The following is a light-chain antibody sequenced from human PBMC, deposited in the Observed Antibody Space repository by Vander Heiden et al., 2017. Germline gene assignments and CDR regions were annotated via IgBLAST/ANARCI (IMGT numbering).Light chain of an antibody. CDR2: WAS. CDR1: QAFLYSSNNKNY. V-gene: IGKV4-1*01. CDR3: QQYYSTPWT. Sequence: IVMTQSPDSLPVSMGNRTNIPCKSSQAFLYSSNNKNYLAWYQQKPGQPPKLLIYWASTRESGVPDRFSGSGSGTDFTLTISSLQAEDVAVYYCQQYYSTPWTFGQGTKVEIK. J-gene: IGKJ1*01.